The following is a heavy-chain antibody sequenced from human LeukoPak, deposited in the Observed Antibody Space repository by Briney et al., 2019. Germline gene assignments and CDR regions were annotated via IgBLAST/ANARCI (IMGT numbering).Heavy chain of an antibody. D-gene: IGHD3-3*01. Sequence: ASVKVSRKASGGTFSSYAISWVRQAPGQGLEWMGGIIPIFGTANYAQKFQGRVTITTDESTSTAYMELSSLRSEDTAVYYCARGSALRFLEWLFFDYWGQGTLVTVSS. CDR2: IIPIFGTA. CDR3: ARGSALRFLEWLFFDY. CDR1: GGTFSSYA. J-gene: IGHJ4*02. V-gene: IGHV1-69*05.